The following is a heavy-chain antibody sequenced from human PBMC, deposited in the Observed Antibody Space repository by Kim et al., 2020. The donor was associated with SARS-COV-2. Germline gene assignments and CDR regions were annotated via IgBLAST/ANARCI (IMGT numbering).Heavy chain of an antibody. CDR3: ARSITMVRGVMEGPFDP. J-gene: IGHJ5*02. V-gene: IGHV1-3*01. CDR1: GYTFTSYA. CDR2: INAGNGNT. D-gene: IGHD3-10*01. Sequence: ASVKVSCKASGYTFTSYAMHWVRQAPGQRLEWMGWINAGNGNTKYSQKFQGRVTITRDTSASTAYMELSSLRSEDTAVYYCARSITMVRGVMEGPFDPWGQGTLVTVSS.